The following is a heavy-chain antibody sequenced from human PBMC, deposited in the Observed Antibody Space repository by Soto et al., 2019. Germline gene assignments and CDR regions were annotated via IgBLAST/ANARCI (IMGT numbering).Heavy chain of an antibody. Sequence: ASVKVSCKXSGYTFTSYYMHWVRQAPGQGLEWMGIINPSGGSTSYAQKFQGRVTMTRDTSTSTVYMELSSLRSEDTAVYYCAKDIAAAGMGDYYYGMDVWGQGTTVTVSS. CDR1: GYTFTSYY. V-gene: IGHV1-46*01. D-gene: IGHD6-13*01. CDR2: INPSGGST. CDR3: AKDIAAAGMGDYYYGMDV. J-gene: IGHJ6*02.